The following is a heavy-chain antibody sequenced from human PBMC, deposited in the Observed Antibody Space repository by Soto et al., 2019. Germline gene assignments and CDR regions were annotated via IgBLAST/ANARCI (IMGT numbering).Heavy chain of an antibody. J-gene: IGHJ5*01. CDR1: RFIFSDYA. CDR3: AKYAVSYNGKRDWFDS. D-gene: IGHD1-26*01. Sequence: DVQLLESGGGLVQPGGSLTLSCAASRFIFSDYAMNWVRQAPGKGLEWVSSIGGGNTDRYYADSVKGRFIISRDNSKNTMYLQMISLRDDDTAVYDCAKYAVSYNGKRDWFDSWGQGTLFTVSS. CDR2: IGGGNTDR. V-gene: IGHV3-23*01.